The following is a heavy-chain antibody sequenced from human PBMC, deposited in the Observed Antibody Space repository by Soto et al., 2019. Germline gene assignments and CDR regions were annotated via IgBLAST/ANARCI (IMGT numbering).Heavy chain of an antibody. D-gene: IGHD3-3*01. J-gene: IGHJ6*03. V-gene: IGHV1-58*02. CDR2: SVVGSGNT. Sequence: SVNGSCKASGFTFTSSAMQWVRQARGQRLEWIGWSVVGSGNTKYAQKFQERVTITRDMSTSTAYMELSSLRSEDTAVYYCAAASIETYYDFWSGYPLVDVWGKGTTVTVSS. CDR1: GFTFTSSA. CDR3: AAASIETYYDFWSGYPLVDV.